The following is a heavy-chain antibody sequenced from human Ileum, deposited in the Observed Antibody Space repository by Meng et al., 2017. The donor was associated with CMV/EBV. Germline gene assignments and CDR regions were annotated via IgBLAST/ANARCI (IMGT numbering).Heavy chain of an antibody. CDR2: ISACGGST. Sequence: CAASGFTFSSYAMSWVRQAPGKGLEWVSAISACGGSTYCADSVKGRFTISRDNSKNTLYLQMNSLRAEDSAVYYCATSEITTSFDYWGQGTLVTVSS. V-gene: IGHV3-23*01. CDR1: GFTFSSYA. CDR3: ATSEITTSFDY. J-gene: IGHJ4*02. D-gene: IGHD4-11*01.